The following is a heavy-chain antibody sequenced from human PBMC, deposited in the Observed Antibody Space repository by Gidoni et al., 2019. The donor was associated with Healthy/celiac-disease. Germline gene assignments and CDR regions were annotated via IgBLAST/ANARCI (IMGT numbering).Heavy chain of an antibody. CDR2: IIPIFGTA. D-gene: IGHD4-17*01. V-gene: IGHV1-69*01. CDR3: ARGAPTVINLYYYYYGMDV. Sequence: QVQLVQSGAEVKKPGSSVKVSCKASGGTFSSYAISWVRQAPGQGLEWMGGIIPIFGTANYAQKFQGRVTITADESTSTAYMELSSLRSEDTAVYYCARGAPTVINLYYYYYGMDVWGQGTTVTVSS. J-gene: IGHJ6*02. CDR1: GGTFSSYA.